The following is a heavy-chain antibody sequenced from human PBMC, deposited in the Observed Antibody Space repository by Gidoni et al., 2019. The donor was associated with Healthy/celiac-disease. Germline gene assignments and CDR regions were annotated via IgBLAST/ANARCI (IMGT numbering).Heavy chain of an antibody. J-gene: IGHJ4*02. Sequence: QVQLQQWGAGLLKPSETLSLTCAVYGGSFSGYYWSWIRQPPGKGLEWIGEINHSGSTNYNPSLKSRVTISVDTSKNQFSLKLSSVTAADTAVYYCARGRPRIVVVPAARFFDYWGQGTLVTVSS. D-gene: IGHD2-2*01. CDR1: GGSFSGYY. V-gene: IGHV4-34*01. CDR3: ARGRPRIVVVPAARFFDY. CDR2: INHSGST.